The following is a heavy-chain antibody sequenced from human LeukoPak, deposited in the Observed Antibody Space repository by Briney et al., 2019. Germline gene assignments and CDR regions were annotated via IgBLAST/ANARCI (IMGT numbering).Heavy chain of an antibody. CDR3: ARGPEGGWFDP. CDR1: GDSISRYY. CDR2: IYYTGST. V-gene: IGHV4-59*01. Sequence: SETLSLTCTVSGDSISRYYWSWIRQPPGKGLEWIGYIYYTGSTNYNPSLKSRVTISVDTSKNQFSLKLSSVTAADTAVYYCARGPEGGWFDPWGQGTLVTVSS. J-gene: IGHJ5*02. D-gene: IGHD2-15*01.